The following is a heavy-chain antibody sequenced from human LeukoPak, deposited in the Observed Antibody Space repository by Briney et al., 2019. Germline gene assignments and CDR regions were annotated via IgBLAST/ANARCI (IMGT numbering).Heavy chain of an antibody. V-gene: IGHV3-21*01. Sequence: GGSLRLSCAASGFSFSSFSIKWVRQVAGKVLGWVSSISSSSSYIYYADSVKGRFTISRDNAKNSLYLQMNSLRAEDTAVYYCARISGITMVRGVTADYWGQGTLVTVSS. CDR3: ARISGITMVRGVTADY. J-gene: IGHJ4*02. CDR2: ISSSSSYI. D-gene: IGHD3-10*01. CDR1: GFSFSSFS.